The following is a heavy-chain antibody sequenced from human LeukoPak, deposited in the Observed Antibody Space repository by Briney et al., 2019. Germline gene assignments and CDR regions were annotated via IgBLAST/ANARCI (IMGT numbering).Heavy chain of an antibody. D-gene: IGHD6-19*01. CDR3: ARGGDSSGFY. Sequence: PSETLSLTCTDSGGSLSSYYWSWIRQPAGKGLEWIGRIYTSGSTNYTPSLKSRVTISVDKSKNQISLKLSSVTAADTAVYYCARGGDSSGFYWGQGTLVTVSS. V-gene: IGHV4-4*07. CDR2: IYTSGST. CDR1: GGSLSSYY. J-gene: IGHJ4*02.